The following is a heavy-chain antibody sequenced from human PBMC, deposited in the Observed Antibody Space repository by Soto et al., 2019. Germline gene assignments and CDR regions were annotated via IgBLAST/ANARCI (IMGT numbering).Heavy chain of an antibody. D-gene: IGHD6-6*01. Sequence: ASVKVSCKASGYTFTSYAMHWVRQAPGQRLEWMGWINAGNGNTKYSQKFQGRVTITRDTSASTAYMELSSLRSEDTAVYYCARSSSSGDWSAPGGQGTLVPVSS. CDR3: ARSSSSGDWSAP. J-gene: IGHJ5*02. V-gene: IGHV1-3*01. CDR1: GYTFTSYA. CDR2: INAGNGNT.